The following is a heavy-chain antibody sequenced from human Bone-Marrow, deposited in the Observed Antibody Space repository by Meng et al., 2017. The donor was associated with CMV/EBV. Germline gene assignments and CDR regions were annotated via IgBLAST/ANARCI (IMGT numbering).Heavy chain of an antibody. CDR1: GFTFSSYA. V-gene: IGHV3-30-3*01. D-gene: IGHD2-2*01. J-gene: IGHJ6*02. CDR2: ISYDGSNK. Sequence: GGSLRLSCAASGFTFSSYAMHWVRQAPGKGLEWVAVISYDGSNKYYADSVKGRFTISRDNSKNTLYLQMNSLRAEDMAVYYCARTIVVVPKYYYYGMDVWGQGTTVTVSS. CDR3: ARTIVVVPKYYYYGMDV.